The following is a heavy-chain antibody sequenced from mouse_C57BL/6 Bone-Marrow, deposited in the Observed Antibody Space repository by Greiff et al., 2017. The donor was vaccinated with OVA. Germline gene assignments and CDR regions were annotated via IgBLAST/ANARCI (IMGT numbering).Heavy chain of an antibody. CDR3: ARLDGSSSYWYFDV. Sequence: QVQLKQSGPELVKPGASVKISCKASGYAFSSSWMNWVKQRPGKGLEWIGRIYPGDGDTNYNGKFKGKATLTADKSSSTAYMQLSSLTSEDSAVYFCARLDGSSSYWYFDVWGTGTTVTVSS. CDR2: IYPGDGDT. J-gene: IGHJ1*03. V-gene: IGHV1-82*01. CDR1: GYAFSSSW. D-gene: IGHD1-1*01.